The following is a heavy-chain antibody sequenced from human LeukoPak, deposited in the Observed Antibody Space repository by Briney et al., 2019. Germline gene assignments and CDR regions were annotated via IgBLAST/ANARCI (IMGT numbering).Heavy chain of an antibody. CDR2: ISSSSSYI. D-gene: IGHD4-17*01. V-gene: IGHV3-21*01. Sequence: TGGSLRLSCAASGFTFSSYSMNWVRQAPGKGLEWVSSISSSSSYIYYADSVKGRFTISRDNAKNSLYLQMNSLRAEDTAVYYCARAVPTEYYFDYWGQGTLVTVSS. J-gene: IGHJ4*02. CDR1: GFTFSSYS. CDR3: ARAVPTEYYFDY.